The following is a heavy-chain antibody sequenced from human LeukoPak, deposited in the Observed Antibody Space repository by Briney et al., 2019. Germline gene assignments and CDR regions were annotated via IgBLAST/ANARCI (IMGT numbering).Heavy chain of an antibody. V-gene: IGHV3-9*01. Sequence: GGSLRLSCAASGFTFDDYAMHWVRQAPGKGLEWVSGISWNSGSIGYADSVKGRSTISRDNAKNSLYLQMNSLRAEDTALYYCAKDSCSSTSCYGRGDAFDIWGQGTMVTVSS. D-gene: IGHD2-2*01. CDR1: GFTFDDYA. CDR3: AKDSCSSTSCYGRGDAFDI. CDR2: ISWNSGSI. J-gene: IGHJ3*02.